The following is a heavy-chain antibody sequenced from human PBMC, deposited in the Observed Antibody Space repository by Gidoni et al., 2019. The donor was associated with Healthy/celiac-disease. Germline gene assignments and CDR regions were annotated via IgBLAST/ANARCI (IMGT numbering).Heavy chain of an antibody. CDR1: GFSLSTSGMC. D-gene: IGHD4-4*01. CDR2: IDWDDDK. Sequence: QVTLRESGPSLVKPTHTLTLTCTFSGFSLSTSGMCVSLIRQPPGKALELLSRIDWDDDKYYSTSLKTRLTIYKDTSKNQVVRTMTNMDPVDTATYYCARMRTVTHYYYYYGMDVWGQGTTVTVSS. V-gene: IGHV2-70*15. J-gene: IGHJ6*02. CDR3: ARMRTVTHYYYYYGMDV.